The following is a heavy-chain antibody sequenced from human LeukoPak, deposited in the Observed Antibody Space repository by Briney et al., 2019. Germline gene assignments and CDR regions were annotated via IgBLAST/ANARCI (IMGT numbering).Heavy chain of an antibody. J-gene: IGHJ6*03. V-gene: IGHV4-59*01. Sequence: SETLSLTCTVSGGSISSYYWSWIRQPPGKGLEWIGYIYYSGSTNYNPSLKSRVTISVDTFKNQFSLKLSSVTAADTAVYYCARIVYSSSSHYYYYMDVWGKGTTVTVSS. CDR1: GGSISSYY. CDR3: ARIVYSSSSHYYYYMDV. CDR2: IYYSGST. D-gene: IGHD6-6*01.